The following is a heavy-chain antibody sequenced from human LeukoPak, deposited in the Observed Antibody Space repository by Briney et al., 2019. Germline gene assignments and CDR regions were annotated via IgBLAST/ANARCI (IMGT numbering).Heavy chain of an antibody. D-gene: IGHD1-26*01. J-gene: IGHJ4*02. V-gene: IGHV3-21*01. Sequence: GGSLRLSCAASGFTFSRDSMNWVRQAPGKGLEWVSSISSAGNYKFYADSVKGRFTISRDNAKNSLYLQMNTLRAEDTAVYYCARPSFVTGSYYPLWGQGTLVAVSS. CDR1: GFTFSRDS. CDR2: ISSAGNYK. CDR3: ARPSFVTGSYYPL.